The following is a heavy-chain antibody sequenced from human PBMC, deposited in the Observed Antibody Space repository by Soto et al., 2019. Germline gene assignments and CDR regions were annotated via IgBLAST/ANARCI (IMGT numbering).Heavy chain of an antibody. CDR2: IYYSGST. Sequence: QVQLQESGPGLVKPSQTLSLTCTVSGGSISSGGYYWSWIRQHPGKGLEWIGYIYYSGSTYYNPSPQRRXTXSXXTSKNQFSLKLSSVTAADTAVYYCARGPGSGWYDYWGQGTLVTVSS. J-gene: IGHJ4*02. CDR3: ARGPGSGWYDY. V-gene: IGHV4-31*03. D-gene: IGHD6-19*01. CDR1: GGSISSGGYY.